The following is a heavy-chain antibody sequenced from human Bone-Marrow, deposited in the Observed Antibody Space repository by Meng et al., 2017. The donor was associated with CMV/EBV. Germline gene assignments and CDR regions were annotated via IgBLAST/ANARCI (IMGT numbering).Heavy chain of an antibody. J-gene: IGHJ4*02. CDR2: IYYAGNT. V-gene: IGHV4-31*02. CDR1: GGSISRCGYY. Sequence: GGSISRCGYYWTWIRQHPGKGLEWIGYIYYAGNTYYTPSLRSRVTMSVDTSKNQFSLRVTSVTAADTAVYYCARRSMVVSRGGIDYWGQGTLVTVSS. D-gene: IGHD4-23*01. CDR3: ARRSMVVSRGGIDY.